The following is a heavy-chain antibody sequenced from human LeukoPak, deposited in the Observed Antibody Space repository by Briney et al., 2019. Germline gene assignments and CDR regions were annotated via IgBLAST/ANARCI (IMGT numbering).Heavy chain of an antibody. CDR1: GGSISSGDYY. V-gene: IGHV4-30-4*08. CDR2: IYYSGST. J-gene: IGHJ3*02. D-gene: IGHD2-2*01. CDR3: AREGSEGYQLLGVTGAFDI. Sequence: SQTLSLTCTVSGGSISSGDYYWSWIRQPPGKGLEWIGYIYYSGSTYYNPSLKSRVTISVDTSKNQFSLKLSSVTAADTAVYYCAREGSEGYQLLGVTGAFDIWGQGTMVTVSS.